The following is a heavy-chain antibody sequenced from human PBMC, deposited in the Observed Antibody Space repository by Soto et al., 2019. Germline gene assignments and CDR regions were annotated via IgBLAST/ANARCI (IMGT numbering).Heavy chain of an antibody. D-gene: IGHD2-2*01. CDR2: IGPVDSYT. CDR1: GYSFSTHW. Sequence: PGESLKISCKASGYSFSTHWITWVRQMPGKGLEWMGRIGPVDSYTKYSPSFQGHVTISVDKSISTACLQWSSLKASDTAIYYCARLASCTGTSCNYYFMDVWGQGTTVTVAS. J-gene: IGHJ6*02. CDR3: ARLASCTGTSCNYYFMDV. V-gene: IGHV5-10-1*01.